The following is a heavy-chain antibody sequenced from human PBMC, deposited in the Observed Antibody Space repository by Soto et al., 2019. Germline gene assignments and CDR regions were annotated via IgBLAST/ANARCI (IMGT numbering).Heavy chain of an antibody. J-gene: IGHJ4*02. CDR3: ATVHCTNGVCLLPYYFDY. V-gene: IGHV1-24*01. CDR1: GYTLTELS. CDR2: FDPEDGET. Sequence: ASVKVSCKVSGYTLTELSMHWVRQAPGKGLEWMGGFDPEDGETIYAQKFQGRATMTEDTSTDTAYMELSSLRSEDTAVYYCATVHCTNGVCLLPYYFDYWGQGTLVTVSS. D-gene: IGHD2-8*01.